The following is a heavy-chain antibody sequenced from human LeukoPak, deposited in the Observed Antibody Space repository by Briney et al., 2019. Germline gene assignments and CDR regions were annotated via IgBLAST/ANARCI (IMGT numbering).Heavy chain of an antibody. Sequence: GGSLRLSCTVSGFTVSSNSMSWVRQAPGKGLEWVSFIYSAGNTHYSDSVKGRFTISIDNSKNTLYLQMNSLRAEDTAVYYCARDLHPRLAGFFDYWGQGTLVTVSS. D-gene: IGHD3-3*02. V-gene: IGHV3-53*01. J-gene: IGHJ4*02. CDR3: ARDLHPRLAGFFDY. CDR1: GFTVSSNS. CDR2: IYSAGNT.